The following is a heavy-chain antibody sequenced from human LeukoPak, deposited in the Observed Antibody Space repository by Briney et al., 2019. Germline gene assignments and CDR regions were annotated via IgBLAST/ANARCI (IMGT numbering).Heavy chain of an antibody. CDR2: INHSGTT. Sequence: SETLSLTCAVYGGSFSGYYWSWIRQPPGKGLEWIGEINHSGTTNYNPSLKSRVTISVDTSKNQFSLKLSSVTAADTAVYYCARDLSPYYFDYWGQGTLVTVSS. J-gene: IGHJ4*02. CDR3: ARDLSPYYFDY. V-gene: IGHV4-34*01. CDR1: GGSFSGYY. D-gene: IGHD2/OR15-2a*01.